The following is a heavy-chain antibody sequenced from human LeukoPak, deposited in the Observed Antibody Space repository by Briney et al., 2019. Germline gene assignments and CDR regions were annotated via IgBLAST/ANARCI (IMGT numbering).Heavy chain of an antibody. J-gene: IGHJ1*01. Sequence: GGSLRLSCAASGFTFGSYGMHWVRQAPDKGLEWVAFIRYDGNDKFYADSVKGRFTISRDNSKNTLYLQMNSLRAEDTAVYYCAKAYCSSTSCSTDLYFQHWGQGTLVTVSS. V-gene: IGHV3-30*02. CDR3: AKAYCSSTSCSTDLYFQH. CDR1: GFTFGSYG. CDR2: IRYDGNDK. D-gene: IGHD2-2*02.